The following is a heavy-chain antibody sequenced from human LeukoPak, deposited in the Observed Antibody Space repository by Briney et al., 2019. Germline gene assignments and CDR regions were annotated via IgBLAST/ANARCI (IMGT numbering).Heavy chain of an antibody. CDR2: IYTSGST. V-gene: IGHV4-61*02. D-gene: IGHD3-22*01. CDR1: GGSISSGSYY. CDR3: ASGGGYDSSGYYPLPFDY. J-gene: IGHJ4*02. Sequence: PSQTLSLTCTVSGGSISSGSYYWSWIPQPAGKGLEWIGRIYTSGSTNYNPSLKSRVTISVDTSKNQFSLKLSSVTAAHTAVYYCASGGGYDSSGYYPLPFDYWGRGTLVTVSS.